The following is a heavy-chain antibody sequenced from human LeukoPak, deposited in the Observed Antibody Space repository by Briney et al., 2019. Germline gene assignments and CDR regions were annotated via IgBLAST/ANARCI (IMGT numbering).Heavy chain of an antibody. J-gene: IGHJ4*02. CDR1: GFAFSNYW. D-gene: IGHD1-1*01. CDR2: ISSGSSYI. CDR3: ARANDLDY. V-gene: IGHV3-21*01. Sequence: GGSLRLSCAASGFAFSNYWMHWVRQAPGKGLEWVSSISSGSSYIYYADSVKGRFTISRDNAKNSLYLQMNSLRAEDTAVYYCARANDLDYWGQGTLVTVSS.